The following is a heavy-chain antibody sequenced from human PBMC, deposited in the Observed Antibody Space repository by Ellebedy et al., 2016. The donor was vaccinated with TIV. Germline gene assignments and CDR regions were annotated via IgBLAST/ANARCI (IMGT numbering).Heavy chain of an antibody. D-gene: IGHD6-13*01. V-gene: IGHV1-2*02. CDR2: INPDSGVT. CDR3: ARVRRGSSGMDV. Sequence: ASVKVSCKASGYTFTANYVHRVRQAPGQGLEWMGWINPDSGVTNFPQKFQGRVTMTRDTSVNTAYMELSRLESADTAVYYCARVRRGSSGMDVWGQGTTVTVS. CDR1: GYTFTANY. J-gene: IGHJ6*02.